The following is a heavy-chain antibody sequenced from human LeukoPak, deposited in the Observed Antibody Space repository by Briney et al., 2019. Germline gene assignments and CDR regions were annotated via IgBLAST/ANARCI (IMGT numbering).Heavy chain of an antibody. CDR3: GGLTVVAKDH. CDR1: GFTFSTYW. CDR2: INSDGSST. D-gene: IGHD6-19*01. V-gene: IGHV3-74*01. Sequence: GGSLRLSCAASGFTFSTYWMHWVRQAPGKGLVGVAQINSDGSSTSYADSVKGRFTISRDNAKNTLYLQMINLRAEDTAVYYCGGLTVVAKDHWGQGTLVTVSS. J-gene: IGHJ4*02.